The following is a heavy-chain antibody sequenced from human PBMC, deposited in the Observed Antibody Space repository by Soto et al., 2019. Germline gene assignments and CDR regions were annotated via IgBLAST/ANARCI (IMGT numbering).Heavy chain of an antibody. Sequence: SETLSHTCTFSGCSSSSGPYSLGWIRKPPGKGLEWIGSIYYSGSTYYNPSLKSRVTISVDTSKNQFSLKLSSVTAADTAVYYCARQGRGSSWSHYYYYYGMDVWGQGTTVTVSS. J-gene: IGHJ6*02. CDR1: GCSSSSGPYS. V-gene: IGHV4-39*01. CDR3: ARQGRGSSWSHYYYYYGMDV. D-gene: IGHD6-13*01. CDR2: IYYSGST.